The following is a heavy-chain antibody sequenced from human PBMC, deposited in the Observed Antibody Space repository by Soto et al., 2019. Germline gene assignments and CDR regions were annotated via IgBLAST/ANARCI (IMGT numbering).Heavy chain of an antibody. J-gene: IGHJ3*02. D-gene: IGHD4-17*01. CDR1: GFTFSNAW. CDR2: IKSKTDGGTT. V-gene: IGHV3-15*01. Sequence: EVQLVESGGGLVKPGGSLRLSCAASGFTFSNAWMSWVRQAPGKGLEWVGRIKSKTDGGTTDYAAPVKGRFTISRDDSKNTLYLQMNSLKTEDTAVYYCTTDPRYGDYVPGAFDIWGQGTMVTVSS. CDR3: TTDPRYGDYVPGAFDI.